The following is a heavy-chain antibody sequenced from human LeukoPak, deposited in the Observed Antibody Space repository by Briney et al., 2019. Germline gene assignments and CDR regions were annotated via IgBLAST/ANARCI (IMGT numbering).Heavy chain of an antibody. Sequence: AASVKVSCKASGYTFTSYAMHWVRQAPGQRLEWMGWINAGNGSTKYSQKFQGRVTITRDTSASTAYMELSSLRSEDTAVYYCARDSGVLHAFDIWGQGTMVTVSS. D-gene: IGHD2/OR15-2a*01. V-gene: IGHV1-3*01. J-gene: IGHJ3*02. CDR2: INAGNGST. CDR1: GYTFTSYA. CDR3: ARDSGVLHAFDI.